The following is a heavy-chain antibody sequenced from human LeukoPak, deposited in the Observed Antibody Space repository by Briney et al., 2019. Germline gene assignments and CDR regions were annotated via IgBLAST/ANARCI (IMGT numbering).Heavy chain of an antibody. CDR1: GFTFDDYA. J-gene: IGHJ4*02. CDR2: ISWNSGSI. CDR3: AKIEKRYCSSTSCYIFDY. V-gene: IGHV3-9*01. Sequence: GGSLRLSCAASGFTFDDYAMHWVPQAPGKGLEWVSGISWNSGSIGYADSVQGRFTISRDNAKNSLYLQMNSLRAEDTALYYCAKIEKRYCSSTSCYIFDYWGQGTLVTVSS. D-gene: IGHD2-2*02.